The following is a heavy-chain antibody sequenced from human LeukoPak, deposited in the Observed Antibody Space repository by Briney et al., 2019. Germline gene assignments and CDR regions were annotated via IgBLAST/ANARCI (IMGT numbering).Heavy chain of an antibody. V-gene: IGHV3-11*04. CDR1: GFTVSDYY. CDR2: ISSSGRTI. J-gene: IGHJ4*02. Sequence: PGGSLRLSCAASGFTVSDYYMTWIRQAPGKGLEWVSYISSSGRTIYYADSVKGRFAISRDSAKNSLYLQMNSLRAEDTAVYYCATSSRFPYFDYWGQGTLVTVSS. CDR3: ATSSRFPYFDY. D-gene: IGHD3-10*01.